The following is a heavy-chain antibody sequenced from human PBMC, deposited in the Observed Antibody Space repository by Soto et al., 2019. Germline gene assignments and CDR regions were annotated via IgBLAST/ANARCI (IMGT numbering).Heavy chain of an antibody. J-gene: IGHJ4*02. CDR2: INAGNGNT. Sequence: QVQLVQSGAEVKKPGASVKVSCNASGYTFTSYAMHSVRQAPGQRLEWMGWINAGNGNTKYSQKFQGRVTITRDTSASTADMELSSLRSEDTAVYYCARDLTVGFDYWGQGTLVTVSS. D-gene: IGHD7-27*01. CDR1: GYTFTSYA. CDR3: ARDLTVGFDY. V-gene: IGHV1-3*01.